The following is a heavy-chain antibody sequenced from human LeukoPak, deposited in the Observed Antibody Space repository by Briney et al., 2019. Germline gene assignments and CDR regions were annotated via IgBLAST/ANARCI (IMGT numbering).Heavy chain of an antibody. CDR3: ASGYCSSTSCYSGNYYYYYMDV. V-gene: IGHV1-69*06. J-gene: IGHJ6*03. D-gene: IGHD2-2*01. Sequence: ASVKVSCKASGGTFSSCAISWVRQAPGQGLEWMGGIIPIFGTANYAQKFQGRVTITADKSTSTAYMELSSLRSEDTAVYYCASGYCSSTSCYSGNYYYYYMDVWGKGTTVTVSS. CDR2: IIPIFGTA. CDR1: GGTFSSCA.